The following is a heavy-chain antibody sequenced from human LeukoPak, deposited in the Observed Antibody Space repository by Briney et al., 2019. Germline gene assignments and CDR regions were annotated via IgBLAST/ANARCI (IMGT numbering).Heavy chain of an antibody. CDR2: TSAGGSST. Sequence: PGGSLRLSCAASGFTFSTYAMSWVRQAPGKGLEWVSTTSAGGSSTYYADSVKGRFTISRDNSKNTFYLQMSSLRAEDTAAYYCAKGGYCSSSSCYYGWFEPWGQGTLVTVSS. V-gene: IGHV3-23*01. CDR1: GFTFSTYA. D-gene: IGHD2-2*01. CDR3: AKGGYCSSSSCYYGWFEP. J-gene: IGHJ5*02.